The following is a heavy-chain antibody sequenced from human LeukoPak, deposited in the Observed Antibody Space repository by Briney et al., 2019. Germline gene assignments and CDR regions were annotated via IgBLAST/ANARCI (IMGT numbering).Heavy chain of an antibody. CDR2: IKRETDGGTT. Sequence: KPGGSLRLSCAASGFTFSNAWMNWVRQAPGKGLEWVGRIKRETDGGTTDYAAHVKGRFPISRDDSKNTLYLQMNSLETEDTAVYYCTTTGCSAGSCYSDYWGQGTLVTVSS. V-gene: IGHV3-15*01. CDR1: GFTFSNAW. D-gene: IGHD2-15*01. J-gene: IGHJ4*02. CDR3: TTTGCSAGSCYSDY.